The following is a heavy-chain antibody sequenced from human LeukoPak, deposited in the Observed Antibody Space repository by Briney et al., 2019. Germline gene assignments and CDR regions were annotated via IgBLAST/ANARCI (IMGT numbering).Heavy chain of an antibody. J-gene: IGHJ4*02. V-gene: IGHV3-11*01. D-gene: IGHD3-10*01. Sequence: NPGGSLRLSCAASGFTFSDYYMSWIRQAPGKGLEWISYISNGGSTTYYADSVRGRFTISRDNARNSLFLQMNSLRAEDTAVFYCAGGPLYHYWFDYWGEGTLVTVSS. CDR3: AGGPLYHYWFDY. CDR1: GFTFSDYY. CDR2: ISNGGSTT.